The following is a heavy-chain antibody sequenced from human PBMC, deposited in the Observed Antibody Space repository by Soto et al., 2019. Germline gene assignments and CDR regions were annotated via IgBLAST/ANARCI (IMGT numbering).Heavy chain of an antibody. J-gene: IGHJ5*02. Sequence: GESLKISCKGSGYSFTSYWIGWVRQMPGKALEWMGIIYPGDSDTRYSPSFQGQVTISADKSISTAYLQWSSLKASDTAMYYCARLLYRDYGTDWFDPWGQGTQVTVSS. V-gene: IGHV5-51*01. D-gene: IGHD4-17*01. CDR1: GYSFTSYW. CDR2: IYPGDSDT. CDR3: ARLLYRDYGTDWFDP.